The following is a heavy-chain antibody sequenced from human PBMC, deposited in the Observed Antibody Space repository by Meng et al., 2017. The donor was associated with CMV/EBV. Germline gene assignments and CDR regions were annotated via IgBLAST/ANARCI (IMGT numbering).Heavy chain of an antibody. CDR2: ISSNGGST. J-gene: IGHJ6*02. D-gene: IGHD3-10*01. CDR3: AGVWETNMVRGALYYYGMDV. V-gene: IGHV3-64*02. Sequence: GGSLRLSCAASGFTFSSYAMHWVRQAPGKGLEYVSAISSNGGSTYYADSVKGRFTISRDNSKNTLYLQMGSLRAEDMAVYYCAGVWETNMVRGALYYYGMDVWGQGTTVTVSS. CDR1: GFTFSSYA.